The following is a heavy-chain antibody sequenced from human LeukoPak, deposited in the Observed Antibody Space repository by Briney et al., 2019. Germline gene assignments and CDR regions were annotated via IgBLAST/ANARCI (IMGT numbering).Heavy chain of an antibody. D-gene: IGHD1-26*01. V-gene: IGHV3-33*01. Sequence: GGSLRLSCAASGFTFSSYGMHWVRQAPGKGLEWVAVIWYDGSNKYYADSVKGRFTISRDNSKNTLYLQMNSLRAEDTAVYYCARGRGSYYFDYWGQGTLVIVSS. CDR3: ARGRGSYYFDY. CDR1: GFTFSSYG. J-gene: IGHJ4*02. CDR2: IWYDGSNK.